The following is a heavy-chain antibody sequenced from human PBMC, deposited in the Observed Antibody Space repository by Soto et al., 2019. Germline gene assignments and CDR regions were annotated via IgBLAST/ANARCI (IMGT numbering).Heavy chain of an antibody. CDR3: ARDLEVGATYYFDY. CDR2: INAGNGNT. Sequence: ASVKVSCKASGYTFTSYAMHWVRQAPGQRLEWMGWINAGNGNTKYSQKFQGRVTITRDTSASTAYMELSSLRSEDTAVYYCARDLEVGATYYFDYWGQGTLVTVS. V-gene: IGHV1-3*01. J-gene: IGHJ4*02. CDR1: GYTFTSYA. D-gene: IGHD1-26*01.